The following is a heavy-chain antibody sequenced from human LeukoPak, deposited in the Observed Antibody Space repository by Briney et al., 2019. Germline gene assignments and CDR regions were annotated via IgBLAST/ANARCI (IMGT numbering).Heavy chain of an antibody. CDR3: ARGLAVDATSEYFQH. CDR2: IYHSGST. Sequence: SETLSLTCTVSGGSISSGGYYWSWIRQPPGKGLEWIGYIYHSGSTYYNPSLKSRVTISVDRSKNQFTLKLSSVTAADTAVYYCARGLAVDATSEYFQHWGQGTLVTVSS. V-gene: IGHV4-30-2*01. D-gene: IGHD2-15*01. CDR1: GGSISSGGYY. J-gene: IGHJ1*01.